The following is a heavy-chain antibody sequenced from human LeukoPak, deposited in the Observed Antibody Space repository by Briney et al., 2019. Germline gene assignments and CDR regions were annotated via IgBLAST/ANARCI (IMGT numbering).Heavy chain of an antibody. D-gene: IGHD3-10*01. V-gene: IGHV1-18*01. CDR3: ASGHYGSGSWYFDL. CDR2: ISAYNGNT. Sequence: GASVKVSCKASGYIFTSYGISWVRQAPGQGLEWMGWISAYNGNTNYAQKLQGRVTMTTDTSTSTPYMEPGSLRSDDTAVYYCASGHYGSGSWYFDLWGRGTLVTVSS. CDR1: GYIFTSYG. J-gene: IGHJ2*01.